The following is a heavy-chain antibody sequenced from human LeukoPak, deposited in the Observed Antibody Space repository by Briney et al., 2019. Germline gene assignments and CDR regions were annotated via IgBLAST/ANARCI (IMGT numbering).Heavy chain of an antibody. CDR1: GGSFSGYY. CDR3: ARQGHDDWFDP. V-gene: IGHV4-34*01. J-gene: IGHJ5*02. Sequence: SETLSLTCAVYGGSFSGYYWSWIRQPPGKGLEWIGEINHSGSTNYNPSLKSRVTISVDTSKNQFSLKLSSVTAADTAVYYCARQGHDDWFDPWGQGTLVTVSS. CDR2: INHSGST.